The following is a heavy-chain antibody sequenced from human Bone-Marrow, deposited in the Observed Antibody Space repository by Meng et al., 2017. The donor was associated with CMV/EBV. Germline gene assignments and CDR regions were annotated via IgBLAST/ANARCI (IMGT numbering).Heavy chain of an antibody. CDR3: ARQGVATIPFDFAY. V-gene: IGHV3-21*01. CDR1: GFTFSSYS. Sequence: GESLKISCAASGFTFSSYSMNWVRQAPGKGLEWVSSISSSSSYIYYADSVKGRFTISRDNAKNSLYLQMNSLRAEDTAVYYCARQGVATIPFDFAYWGQGTRVTVSS. J-gene: IGHJ4*02. D-gene: IGHD5-24*01. CDR2: ISSSSSYI.